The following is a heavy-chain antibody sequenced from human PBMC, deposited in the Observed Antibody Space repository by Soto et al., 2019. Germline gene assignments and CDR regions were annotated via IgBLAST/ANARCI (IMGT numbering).Heavy chain of an antibody. CDR1: GFTFRSYA. J-gene: IGHJ2*01. Sequence: DVQLLESGGGLVQPGGSLRLSCAASGFTFRSYAMSWVRQAPGKGLEWVSGISGSGISTHYADSVKGRFTVSRNNSKNTLYLQMNTLRGKDAAVYNFAKAPVGPGWYFDLWGRGTLVTVSS. CDR2: ISGSGIST. V-gene: IGHV3-23*01. CDR3: AKAPVGPGWYFDL.